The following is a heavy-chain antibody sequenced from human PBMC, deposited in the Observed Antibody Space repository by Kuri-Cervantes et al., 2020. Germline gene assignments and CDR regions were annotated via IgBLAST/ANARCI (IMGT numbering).Heavy chain of an antibody. CDR1: GFIVSSNY. CDR3: TRAPYFDRNSFDFDY. J-gene: IGHJ4*02. V-gene: IGHV3-53*01. CDR2: IFAEGDT. Sequence: GGSLRLSCAASGFIVSSNYTSWVRQAPGKGLECVSVIFAEGDTYYADSVKGRFTISRDRSKNTLYLQMNNLRAEDTAMYYCTRAPYFDRNSFDFDYWGQGTLVTVSS. D-gene: IGHD3-22*01.